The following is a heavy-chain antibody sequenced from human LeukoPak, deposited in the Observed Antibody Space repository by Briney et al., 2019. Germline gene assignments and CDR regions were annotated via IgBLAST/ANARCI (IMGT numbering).Heavy chain of an antibody. CDR1: GFTFSDYY. CDR2: ISSSGSTI. D-gene: IGHD5-18*01. V-gene: IGHV3-11*01. J-gene: IGHJ4*02. CDR3: ARGGSTAMADFDY. Sequence: KAGGSLRLSCAASGFTFSDYYMSWIRQAPGKGLEWVSYISSSGSTIYYAASVKGRFTISRDNAKNSPYLQMNSLRAEDTGVYYCARGGSTAMADFDYWGQGTLVTVSS.